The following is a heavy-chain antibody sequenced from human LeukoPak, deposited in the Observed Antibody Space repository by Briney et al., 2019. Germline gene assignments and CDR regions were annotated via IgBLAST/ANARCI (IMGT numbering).Heavy chain of an antibody. CDR2: LYAGGAT. V-gene: IGHV3-53*05. CDR1: GFIVSGIH. J-gene: IGHJ5*02. CDR3: AKDSDGYYGPGGTDFDP. Sequence: GGSLRLSCVASGFIVSGIHMNWVRQAPGKDLEWVSGLYAGGATYYADSMGGRFTISRDNAKNSLYLQMNSLRAEDTALYYCAKDSDGYYGPGGTDFDPWGQGTLVTVSS. D-gene: IGHD3-10*01.